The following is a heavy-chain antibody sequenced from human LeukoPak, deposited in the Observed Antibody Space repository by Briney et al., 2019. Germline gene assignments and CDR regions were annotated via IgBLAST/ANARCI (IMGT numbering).Heavy chain of an antibody. V-gene: IGHV4-61*02. D-gene: IGHD6-19*01. J-gene: IGHJ4*02. CDR3: ARDSIAVAGFDY. CDR1: GGSLSSGSYY. Sequence: SETLSLTCTVSGGSLSSGSYYWSWIRQPAGKGLEWIGRIYTSGSTNYNPSLKSRVTISVDTSKNQFSLKLSSVTAADTAVYYCARDSIAVAGFDYWGQGTLVTVSS. CDR2: IYTSGST.